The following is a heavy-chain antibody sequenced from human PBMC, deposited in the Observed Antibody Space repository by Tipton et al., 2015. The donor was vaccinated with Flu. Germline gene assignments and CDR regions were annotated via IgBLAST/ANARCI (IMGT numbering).Heavy chain of an antibody. CDR3: ARGSSGLRGHCYSGMDV. CDR2: ISAYNGNT. Sequence: VQLVQSGAEVKKPGASVKVSCKASGYTFTSYGISWVRQAPGQGLEWMGWISAYNGNTNYAQKLQGRVTMTTDTSTSTAYMELRSRRSDDSAVYYGARGSSGLRGHCYSGMDVWGQGTTVTVSS. V-gene: IGHV1-18*01. J-gene: IGHJ6*02. D-gene: IGHD5-12*01. CDR1: GYTFTSYG.